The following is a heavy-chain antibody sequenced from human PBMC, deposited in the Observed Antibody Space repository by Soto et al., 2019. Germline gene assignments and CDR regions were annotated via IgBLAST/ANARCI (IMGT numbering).Heavy chain of an antibody. CDR2: FYYSGST. V-gene: IGHV4-39*01. D-gene: IGHD1-26*01. CDR3: ARWELLTDAFDI. J-gene: IGHJ3*02. Sequence: QLQLQESGPGLVKPSETLSLTCSVSGGSISSRSYNWGWSRQPPEKGLEWIGSFYYSGSTYYNPSATSRVTISVDTSKNQFFLNLSSVTAADTAVYYCARWELLTDAFDIWGQGTMVTVSS. CDR1: GGSISSRSYN.